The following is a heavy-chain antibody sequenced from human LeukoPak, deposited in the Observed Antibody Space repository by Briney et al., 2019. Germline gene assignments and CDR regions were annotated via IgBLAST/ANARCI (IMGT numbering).Heavy chain of an antibody. V-gene: IGHV3-21*01. J-gene: IGHJ6*03. D-gene: IGHD3-22*01. CDR3: AKAPYDSSDYWYYYYYMDV. CDR2: ISTKSNI. CDR1: GFTFSSYT. Sequence: PGGSLRLSCAASGFTFSSYTMNWVRQAPGKGLEWVSSISTKSNIYYADSVKGRFTISRDNTKNSLYLQMNSLRAEDTAVYYCAKAPYDSSDYWYYYYYMDVWGKGTTVTISS.